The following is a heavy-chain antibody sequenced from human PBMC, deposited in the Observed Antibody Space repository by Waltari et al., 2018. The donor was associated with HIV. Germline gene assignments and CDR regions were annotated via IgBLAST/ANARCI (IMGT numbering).Heavy chain of an antibody. CDR1: GFTVSSYW. Sequence: EVQLVESGGGSVQPGGSLRLSCAASGFTVSSYWWFWVRQVPGKGLVWVSRINSDGSSTTYADSVKGRFTISRDNAKNTLYLQMNSLRAEDTAMYYCTRGNGHAFDLWGQGTMVTVSS. J-gene: IGHJ3*01. D-gene: IGHD2-8*01. V-gene: IGHV3-74*01. CDR3: TRGNGHAFDL. CDR2: INSDGSST.